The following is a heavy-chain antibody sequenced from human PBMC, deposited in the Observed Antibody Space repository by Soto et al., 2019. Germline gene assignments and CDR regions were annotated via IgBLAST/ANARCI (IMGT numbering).Heavy chain of an antibody. D-gene: IGHD5-18*01. V-gene: IGHV1-69*12. CDR2: IIPIFGTA. J-gene: IGHJ6*02. CDR1: GGTFSSYA. CDR3: ARGVSLRGYSYGYGFEHYYYYGMDV. Sequence: QVQLVQSGAEVKKPGSSVKVSCKASGGTFSSYAISWVRQAPGQGLEWMGGIIPIFGTANYAQKFQGRVTITADESTITAYMELSSLRSEDTGVYYCARGVSLRGYSYGYGFEHYYYYGMDVWGQGTTVTVSS.